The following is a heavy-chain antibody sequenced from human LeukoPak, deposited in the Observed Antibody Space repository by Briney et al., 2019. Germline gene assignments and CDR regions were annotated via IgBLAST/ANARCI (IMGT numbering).Heavy chain of an antibody. CDR2: ISSTSSYI. J-gene: IGHJ3*02. Sequence: GGSLRLSCAASGFTFSNYWMHWVRQAPWKGLQWVSSISSTSSYIYYADSVRGRFTISRDNAKKSLYLQMNSLRAEDTAVYYCAREGYYYDSSAYYPDGFDIWGQGTMVTVSS. V-gene: IGHV3-21*01. CDR1: GFTFSNYW. CDR3: AREGYYYDSSAYYPDGFDI. D-gene: IGHD3-22*01.